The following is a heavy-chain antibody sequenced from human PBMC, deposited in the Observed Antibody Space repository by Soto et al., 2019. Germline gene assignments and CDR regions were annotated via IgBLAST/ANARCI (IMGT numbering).Heavy chain of an antibody. CDR2: IYSSGST. J-gene: IGHJ4*02. D-gene: IGHD5-18*01. CDR3: ARDHAHSYGVYYFDY. V-gene: IGHV4-59*01. CDR1: GGSISNYY. Sequence: QVQLQESGPGLVKPSETLSLTCTVSGGSISNYYWNWIRQSPGKGLEWIGYIYSSGSTHYNPSLQNRVTISIDTSKNQVSLKVNSVTAADTAVYYCARDHAHSYGVYYFDYWGQGTPVTVSS.